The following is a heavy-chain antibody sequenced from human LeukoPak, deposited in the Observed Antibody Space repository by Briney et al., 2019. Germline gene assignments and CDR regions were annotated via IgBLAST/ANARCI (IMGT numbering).Heavy chain of an antibody. CDR3: ARGVIAARPRRRRSGFDY. CDR2: MNPNSGNT. CDR1: GYTFTSYD. D-gene: IGHD6-6*01. J-gene: IGHJ4*02. V-gene: IGHV1-8*01. Sequence: ASVKVSCKASGYTFTSYDINWVRQATGQGLEWMGWMNPNSGNTGYAQKFQGRVTMTRNTSISTAYMKLSSLRSEDTAVYYCARGVIAARPRRRRSGFDYWGQGTLVTVSS.